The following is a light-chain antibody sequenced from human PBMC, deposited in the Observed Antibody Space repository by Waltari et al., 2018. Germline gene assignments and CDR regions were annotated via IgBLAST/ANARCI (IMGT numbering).Light chain of an antibody. CDR3: SSYTSIGTPVV. V-gene: IGLV2-14*03. CDR1: SSDVGGYNY. Sequence: QSALTQPASVSGSPGQSITISCIGTSSDVGGYNYVSWYQQHPGKVPKFLIYDVSNRPSGVSSRFSGSKSGNTASLTISGLQAEDEANYYCSSYTSIGTPVVFGGGTKLTVL. J-gene: IGLJ2*01. CDR2: DVS.